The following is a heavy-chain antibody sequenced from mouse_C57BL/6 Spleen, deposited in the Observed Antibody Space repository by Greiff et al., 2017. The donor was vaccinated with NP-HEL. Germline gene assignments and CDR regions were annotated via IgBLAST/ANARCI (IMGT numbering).Heavy chain of an antibody. V-gene: IGHV10-1*01. CDR1: GFSFNTYA. J-gene: IGHJ2*01. Sequence: GGGLVQPKGSLKLSCAASGFSFNTYAMNWVRQAPGKGLEWVARIRSKSNNYATYYADSVKDRFTISRDDSESMLYLQMNNLKTEDTAMYYCVRQDGYPYYFDYWGQGTTLTVSS. D-gene: IGHD2-3*01. CDR2: IRSKSNNYAT. CDR3: VRQDGYPYYFDY.